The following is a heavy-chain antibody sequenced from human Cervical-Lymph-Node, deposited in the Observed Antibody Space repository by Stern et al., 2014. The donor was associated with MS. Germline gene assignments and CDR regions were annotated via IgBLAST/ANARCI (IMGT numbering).Heavy chain of an antibody. Sequence: EVQLVESGGRLVQPGGSLRLSCAASGLTLSLYGMNWVRQAPGKGLEWISYISSSSSTIYCADSVEGRFTISRDNAKNSLYLQVNGLRAEDPAVYYCARGYGYFDYWGQGTLATVSS. V-gene: IGHV3-48*01. CDR2: ISSSSSTI. CDR1: GLTLSLYG. J-gene: IGHJ4*02. CDR3: ARGYGYFDY. D-gene: IGHD4-17*01.